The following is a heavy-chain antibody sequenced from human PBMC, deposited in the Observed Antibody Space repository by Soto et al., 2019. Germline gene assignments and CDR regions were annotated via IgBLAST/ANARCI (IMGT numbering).Heavy chain of an antibody. J-gene: IGHJ5*02. D-gene: IGHD3-10*01. CDR2: ISTNTGNP. CDR1: GYTFTSYA. CDR3: ARDHLGQADWFDP. Sequence: ASVKVSCTASGYTFTSYAMNWVRQAPGQGLEWMGWISTNTGNPTYAQGFTGRFVFSLDTSVSTAYLQICSLKAEDTAVYYCARDHLGQADWFDPWGQGTLVTVS. V-gene: IGHV7-4-1*01.